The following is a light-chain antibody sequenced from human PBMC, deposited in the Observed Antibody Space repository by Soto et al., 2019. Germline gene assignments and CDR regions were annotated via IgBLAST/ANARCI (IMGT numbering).Light chain of an antibody. CDR2: WAS. CDR1: QSVLYSSNNKNY. J-gene: IGKJ2*01. V-gene: IGKV4-1*01. CDR3: QQYYCTLYT. Sequence: DIVMTQSPDSLAVSLGERATINCKSSQSVLYSSNNKNYLAWYQQKPGQPPKLPIYWASTRESGVPDRFSGSGSATDFTLTISSLQAEDVAVYYCQQYYCTLYTFGQGTKLEIK.